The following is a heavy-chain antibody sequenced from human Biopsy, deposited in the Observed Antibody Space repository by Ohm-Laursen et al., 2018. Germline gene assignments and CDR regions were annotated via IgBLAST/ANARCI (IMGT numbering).Heavy chain of an antibody. J-gene: IGHJ4*02. CDR2: IVPILGHL. CDR3: AADADGYYTEFDY. CDR1: GGPSSNYA. V-gene: IGHV1-69*04. D-gene: IGHD3-3*01. Sequence: YTVKVSCNASGGPSSNYAFSWVRQAPGQGLEWVGRIVPILGHLNYAQRFQGRVSITADKSTTYVYMELSRLTSGDTAVYYCAADADGYYTEFDYWGPGTLVTVSS.